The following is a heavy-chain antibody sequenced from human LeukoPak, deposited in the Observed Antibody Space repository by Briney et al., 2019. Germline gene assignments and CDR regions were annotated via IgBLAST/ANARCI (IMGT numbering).Heavy chain of an antibody. CDR1: GGSISSYY. Sequence: SETLSLTCTVSGGSISSYYWSWIRQPPGKGLEWIGYIYYSGSTNYNPSLKSRVTISVDTSKNQFSLKLSSVTAADTAVYYCARRGNWFDPWGQGTLVTVSS. V-gene: IGHV4-59*01. D-gene: IGHD1-14*01. CDR2: IYYSGST. J-gene: IGHJ5*02. CDR3: ARRGNWFDP.